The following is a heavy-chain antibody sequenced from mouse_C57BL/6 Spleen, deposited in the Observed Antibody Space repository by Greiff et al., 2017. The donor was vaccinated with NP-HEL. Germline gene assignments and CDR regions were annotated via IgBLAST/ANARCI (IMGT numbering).Heavy chain of an antibody. CDR3: ARETGRDY. CDR2: IYPRSGNT. J-gene: IGHJ2*01. D-gene: IGHD4-1*01. Sequence: VQLVESGAELARPGASVKLSCKASGYTFTSYGISWVKQRTGQGLEWIGEIYPRSGNTYYNEKFKGKATLTADKSSSTAYMELRSLTSEDSAVYFCARETGRDYWGQGTTLTVSS. V-gene: IGHV1-81*01. CDR1: GYTFTSYG.